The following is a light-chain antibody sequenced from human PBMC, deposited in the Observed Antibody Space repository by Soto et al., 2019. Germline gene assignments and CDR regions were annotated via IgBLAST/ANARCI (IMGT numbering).Light chain of an antibody. J-gene: IGKJ3*01. Sequence: DIQMTQSPSSLSASVGDRVTITCRASQDIRNSLTWFQQKPVKAPKSLIYDASSLQSGVPSKFSGSGSGTDFTLTINSLQPEDFATYYCQQYKTYPYTFGPGTKVDIK. CDR2: DAS. CDR1: QDIRNS. CDR3: QQYKTYPYT. V-gene: IGKV1-16*02.